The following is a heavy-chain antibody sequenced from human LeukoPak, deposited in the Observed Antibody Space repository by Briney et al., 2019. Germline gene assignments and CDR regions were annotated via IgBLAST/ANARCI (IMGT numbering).Heavy chain of an antibody. CDR2: IYYSGST. CDR3: ARIAVAGTDFDY. CDR1: GGSISSYY. D-gene: IGHD6-19*01. Sequence: SETLPLTCTVSGGSISSYYWSWIRPPPGKGLEWIGYIYYSGSTNYNPSLKSRVTISVDMSKNHFSLKLSSVTAADTAVYYCARIAVAGTDFDYWGQGTLVTVSS. J-gene: IGHJ4*02. V-gene: IGHV4-59*01.